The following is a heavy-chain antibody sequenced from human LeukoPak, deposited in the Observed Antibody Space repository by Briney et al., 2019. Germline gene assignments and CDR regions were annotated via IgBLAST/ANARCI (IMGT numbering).Heavy chain of an antibody. CDR3: ARGGVGYSYGLGYFDY. J-gene: IGHJ4*02. V-gene: IGHV1-69*01. CDR1: GGTFSSYA. D-gene: IGHD5-18*01. Sequence: SVKVSCKASGGTFSSYAISWVRQAPGQGLEWMGGIIPIFGTANYAQKFQGRVTITADESTSTAYMELSSLRSEDTAVYYCARGGVGYSYGLGYFDYWGQGTLVTVSS. CDR2: IIPIFGTA.